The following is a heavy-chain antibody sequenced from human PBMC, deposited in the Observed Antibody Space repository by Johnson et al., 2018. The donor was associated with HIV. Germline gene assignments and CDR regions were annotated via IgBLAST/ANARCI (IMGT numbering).Heavy chain of an antibody. CDR2: ISYDGSNK. D-gene: IGHD6-13*01. Sequence: QVQLVESGGGVVQPGRSLRLSCAASGFTFSSYGMHWVRQAPGKGLEWVAVISYDGSNKYYADSVTGRFTLSRDNSKNTLYLQMNSLRAEDTAVYYCAKGLGRAAAGTRNAFDIWGQGTMVTVSS. V-gene: IGHV3-30*18. J-gene: IGHJ3*02. CDR1: GFTFSSYG. CDR3: AKGLGRAAAGTRNAFDI.